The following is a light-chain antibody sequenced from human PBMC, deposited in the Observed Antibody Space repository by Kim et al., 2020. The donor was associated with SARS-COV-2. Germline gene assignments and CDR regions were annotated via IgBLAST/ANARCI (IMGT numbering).Light chain of an antibody. Sequence: EIVLTQSPGTLSLSPGDRATVSCRASQRVSSSYLAWYQQKPGQAPRLLIYDASSRATGIADRFSGSGSGTDFTLTITRLEPEDFAVYYCQQYADAPLTFGGGTKVEI. CDR1: QRVSSSY. CDR3: QQYADAPLT. J-gene: IGKJ4*01. V-gene: IGKV3-20*01. CDR2: DAS.